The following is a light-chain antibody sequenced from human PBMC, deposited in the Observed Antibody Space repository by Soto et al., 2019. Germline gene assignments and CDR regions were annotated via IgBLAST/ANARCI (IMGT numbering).Light chain of an antibody. CDR1: SSDVGGYNY. V-gene: IGLV2-14*01. J-gene: IGLJ2*01. Sequence: QSALTQAASVSGSPGQSITISCTGTSSDVGGYNYVSWYQQHPGKAPKLMIYDVSNRPSGVSNRFSGSKSGNTASRTISGRQSEDEADYYCSSYTSSCTLVVFGGGTKLTVL. CDR3: SSYTSSCTLVV. CDR2: DVS.